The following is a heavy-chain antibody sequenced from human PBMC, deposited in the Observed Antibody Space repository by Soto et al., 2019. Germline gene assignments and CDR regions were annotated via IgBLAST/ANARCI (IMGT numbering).Heavy chain of an antibody. J-gene: IGHJ6*02. D-gene: IGHD3-16*01. CDR2: FDFNSGRT. CDR3: TKDLVPGGADV. CDR1: AFTSRNYA. V-gene: IGHV3-9*02. Sequence: SLRLSCVVSAFTSRNYAIHFIRQSPGKGLEWVSGFDFNSGRTGYADSVKGRFTISRDNAKNSLSLEMKSLRVEDTALYYCTKDLVPGGADVWGQGTTVTVSS.